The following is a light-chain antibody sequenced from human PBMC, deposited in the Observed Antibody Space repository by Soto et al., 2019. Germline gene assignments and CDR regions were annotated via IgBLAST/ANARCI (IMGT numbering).Light chain of an antibody. CDR2: DVS. Sequence: QSALPQPASVSGSPGQSITISCTGTSSGIGAYNYVSWYQQHPGKVPKLLIHDVSNRPSGVSNRFSGSKSGNTASLTISGLQAEDEADYYCSSYTTSRTVVFGGGTKLTVL. J-gene: IGLJ3*02. CDR1: SSGIGAYNY. CDR3: SSYTTSRTVV. V-gene: IGLV2-14*01.